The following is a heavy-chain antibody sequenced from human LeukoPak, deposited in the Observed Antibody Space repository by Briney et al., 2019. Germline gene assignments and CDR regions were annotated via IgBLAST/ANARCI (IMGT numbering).Heavy chain of an antibody. CDR2: MNPNSGNT. D-gene: IGHD6-13*01. V-gene: IGHV1-8*01. CDR3: ARVGSSWSARGNWFDP. J-gene: IGHJ5*02. Sequence: ASVKVSCKASGYTFTSYDINWVRQATGQGLEWMGWMNPNSGNTGYAQKFQGRVTMTRDTSISTAYMELSSLRSEDTAVYYCARVGSSWSARGNWFDPWGQGTLVTVSS. CDR1: GYTFTSYD.